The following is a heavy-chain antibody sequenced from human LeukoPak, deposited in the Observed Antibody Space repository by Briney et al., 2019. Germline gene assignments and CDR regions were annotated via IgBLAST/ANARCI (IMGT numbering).Heavy chain of an antibody. CDR3: ARDSIDLRTGIYSWAGAFDI. CDR1: RFTFSNFA. Sequence: GGSPRLSCAASRFTFSNFAMSWVRQAPGKGLEWVSAISGSGGSTYYADSVKGRFTISRDNSKNALFLQMNSLRAEDTAVYYCARDSIDLRTGIYSWAGAFDIWGQGTMVTVSS. D-gene: IGHD3/OR15-3a*01. J-gene: IGHJ3*02. V-gene: IGHV3-23*01. CDR2: ISGSGGST.